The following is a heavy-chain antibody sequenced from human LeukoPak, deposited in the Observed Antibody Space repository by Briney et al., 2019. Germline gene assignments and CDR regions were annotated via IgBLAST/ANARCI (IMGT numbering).Heavy chain of an antibody. V-gene: IGHV3-21*04. CDR1: GFTFTTYT. CDR2: ISGSGAYI. J-gene: IGHJ4*02. Sequence: PGGSLRLSCAASGFTFTTYTMTWVRQAPGKGLEWVSSISGSGAYIYYADSVKGRFTISRHNSKNTLYLQMNSLRAEDTAVYYCARDSGRYEHYFDYWGQGTLVTVSS. CDR3: ARDSGRYEHYFDY. D-gene: IGHD3-3*01.